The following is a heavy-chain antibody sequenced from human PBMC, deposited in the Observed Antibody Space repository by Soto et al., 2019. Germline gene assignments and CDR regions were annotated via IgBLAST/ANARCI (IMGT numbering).Heavy chain of an antibody. D-gene: IGHD1-1*01. CDR1: GYTFTNYA. J-gene: IGHJ5*02. V-gene: IGHV1-8*01. Sequence: ASVKVSCKTSGYTFTNYAISWVRQAPGQGLEWMGWMTTDSGKTSYAQKFQGRVTMTRNTSISTAYMELSSLRSEDTAVYYCAIRRWPNAWFDPWGQGTLVTVSS. CDR3: AIRRWPNAWFDP. CDR2: MTTDSGKT.